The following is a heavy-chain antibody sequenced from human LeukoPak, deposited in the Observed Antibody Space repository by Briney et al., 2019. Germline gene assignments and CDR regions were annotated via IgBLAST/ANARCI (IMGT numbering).Heavy chain of an antibody. CDR3: AKASCSSSSCYADY. Sequence: GGSLRLSCAASGFTFSSYAMSWVRQAPGKGLEWVSTFSGSGGSTYYADFVKGRFTISRDNSKNTLYLQMNSLRAEDTAVYYCAKASCSSSSCYADYWGQGTLVTVSS. CDR1: GFTFSSYA. J-gene: IGHJ4*02. V-gene: IGHV3-23*01. D-gene: IGHD2-2*01. CDR2: FSGSGGST.